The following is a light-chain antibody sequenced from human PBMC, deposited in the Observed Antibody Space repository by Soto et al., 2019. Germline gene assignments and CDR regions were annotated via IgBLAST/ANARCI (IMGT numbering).Light chain of an antibody. CDR3: CSYAGSYTLYV. V-gene: IGLV2-11*01. Sequence: QSVLTQPRSVSGSPGQSVTISCTGTSSDVGGYNYVSWYQQHPGKAPKLMIYDVSKRPSGVPDRFSGSKSGNTASLTISGLKAEDEADYYCCSYAGSYTLYVFGNGTKVTVL. CDR2: DVS. CDR1: SSDVGGYNY. J-gene: IGLJ1*01.